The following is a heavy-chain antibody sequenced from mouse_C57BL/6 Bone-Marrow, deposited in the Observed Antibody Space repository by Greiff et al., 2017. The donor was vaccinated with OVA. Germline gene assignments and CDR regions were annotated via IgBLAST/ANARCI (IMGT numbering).Heavy chain of an antibody. CDR2: IRSKSNNYAT. CDR1: GFSFNTYA. Sequence: DVKLVESGGGLVQPKGSLKLSCAASGFSFNTYAMNWVRQAPGKGLEWVARIRSKSNNYATYYADSVKDRFTISRDDSESMLYLQMNNLKTEDTAMYYCVRHLRSYAMDYWGQGTSVTVSS. D-gene: IGHD1-1*01. CDR3: VRHLRSYAMDY. V-gene: IGHV10-1*01. J-gene: IGHJ4*01.